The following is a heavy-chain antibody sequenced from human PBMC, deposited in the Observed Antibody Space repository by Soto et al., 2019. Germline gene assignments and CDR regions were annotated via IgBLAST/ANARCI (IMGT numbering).Heavy chain of an antibody. V-gene: IGHV4-30-4*01. CDR1: GGSISSGDYY. CDR3: ARDGLRFLEWSSY. D-gene: IGHD3-3*01. CDR2: IYYSGGT. Sequence: QVQLQESGPGLVKPSQTLSLTCTVSGGSISSGDYYWSWIRQPPGKGLEWIGYIYYSGGTYYTPSLKSRVTISVDTSKNQFSLKLSSVTAADTAVYYCARDGLRFLEWSSYWGQGTLVTVSS. J-gene: IGHJ4*02.